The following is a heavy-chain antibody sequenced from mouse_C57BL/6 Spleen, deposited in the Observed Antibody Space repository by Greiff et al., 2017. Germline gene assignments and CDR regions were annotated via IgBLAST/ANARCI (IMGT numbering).Heavy chain of an antibody. CDR2: INSDGGST. CDR1: EYEFPSHD. V-gene: IGHV5-2*03. D-gene: IGHD1-1*01. Sequence: EVMLVESGGGLVQPGESLKLSCESNEYEFPSHDMSWVRKTPEKRLELVAAINSDGGSTYYPDTMKRRFTISRDNTKKTLYLQMISLRSEDSALYYCARRAVVDGAYWYFDVWGTGTSVTVSS. J-gene: IGHJ1*03. CDR3: ARRAVVDGAYWYFDV.